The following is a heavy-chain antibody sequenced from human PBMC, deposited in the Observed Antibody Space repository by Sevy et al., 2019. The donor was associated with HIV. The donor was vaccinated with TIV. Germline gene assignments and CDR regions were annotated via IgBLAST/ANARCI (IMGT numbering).Heavy chain of an antibody. V-gene: IGHV3-23*01. J-gene: IGHJ4*02. CDR2: FSFGCGRI. CDR3: AREGCTQPHDY. CDR1: GFTFAKYS. Sequence: GGSLRHSCAASGFTFAKYSMSWLRQAPGKGLEWVSTFSFGCGRINYADSVKGRFTISRDDSKNTLYLQMNSLRAEDTATYFCAREGCTQPHDYWGQGTLVTVSS.